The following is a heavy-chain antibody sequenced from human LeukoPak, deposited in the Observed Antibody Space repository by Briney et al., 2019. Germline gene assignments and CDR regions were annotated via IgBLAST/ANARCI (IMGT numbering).Heavy chain of an antibody. Sequence: TSETLSLTCTVSGGSISSSSYHWGWIRQPPGKGLGWIGSVYYSGSTYNNPSLKSRVTISVDTSKKQFSLKISSVTAADTAVYYCARLRVGATGYFDSWGQGTLVTVSS. D-gene: IGHD1-26*01. CDR2: VYYSGST. CDR1: GGSISSSSYH. V-gene: IGHV4-39*01. CDR3: ARLRVGATGYFDS. J-gene: IGHJ4*02.